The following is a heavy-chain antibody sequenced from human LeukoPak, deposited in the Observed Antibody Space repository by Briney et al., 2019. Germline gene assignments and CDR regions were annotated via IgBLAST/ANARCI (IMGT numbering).Heavy chain of an antibody. CDR2: ISYSGST. CDR1: GDSISSYY. V-gene: IGHV4-59*01. CDR3: ARGKGDFWSAPPADY. D-gene: IGHD3-3*01. J-gene: IGHJ4*02. Sequence: PSETLSLTCTVSGDSISSYYWSWIRQPPGKGLEWIGYISYSGSTNYNPSLKSRVTISVDTSKNQFSLKLSSVTAADTAVYYCARGKGDFWSAPPADYWGQGTLVTVSS.